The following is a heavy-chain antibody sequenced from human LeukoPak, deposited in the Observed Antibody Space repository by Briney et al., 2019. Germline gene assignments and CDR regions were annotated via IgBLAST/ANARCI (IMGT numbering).Heavy chain of an antibody. CDR3: ARDPAHYYDSSGYLRDAFDI. D-gene: IGHD3-22*01. Sequence: SETLSLTCTVSGGSISSGGYYWSWIRQHPGKGLEWIGYIYYGGSTYYNPSLKSRVTISVDTSKNQFSLKLSSVTAADTAVYYCARDPAHYYDSSGYLRDAFDIWGQGTMVTVSS. V-gene: IGHV4-31*03. J-gene: IGHJ3*02. CDR2: IYYGGST. CDR1: GGSISSGGYY.